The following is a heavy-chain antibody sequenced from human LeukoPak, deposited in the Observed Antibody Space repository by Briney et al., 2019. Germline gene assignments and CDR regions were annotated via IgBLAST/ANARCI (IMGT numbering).Heavy chain of an antibody. Sequence: SGGSLRLSCAASGFTFNNYAMSWVRQAPGKGLEWVSATSGSGTNKHYADSVKGRFTISRDNPKNTLYLLMNSLRADDTAVYYCATVGGAWAEKTHWGQGTLVTVSS. CDR2: TSGSGTNK. J-gene: IGHJ4*02. CDR3: ATVGGAWAEKTH. D-gene: IGHD3-16*01. V-gene: IGHV3-23*01. CDR1: GFTFNNYA.